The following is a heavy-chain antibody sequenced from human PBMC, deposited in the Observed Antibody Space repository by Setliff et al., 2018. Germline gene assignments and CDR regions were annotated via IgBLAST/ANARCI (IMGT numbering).Heavy chain of an antibody. D-gene: IGHD3-10*01. V-gene: IGHV1-69*13. J-gene: IGHJ5*02. CDR2: IIPIFGTA. CDR1: GGTFSSYA. CDR3: AIQPKWLGELFNWFDP. Sequence: SVKVSCKASGGTFSSYAISWVRQAPGQGLEWMGGIIPIFGTANYAQKFQGRVTITADESTSTAYMELSSLRSEDTAVYYCAIQPKWLGELFNWFDPWGQGTLVTVSS.